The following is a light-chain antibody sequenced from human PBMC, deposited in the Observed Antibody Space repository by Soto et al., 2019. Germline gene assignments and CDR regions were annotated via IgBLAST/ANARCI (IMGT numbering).Light chain of an antibody. V-gene: IGKV1-5*03. Sequence: DTQMTQSPSTLSASVGDRVTITCRASESISSWLAWYQQTPGKAPKLLIYKGTTLESGVPSRFSGSASGTEFTLTISGLQPDDFATYYCQQYNSYPLTFGGGTKVEIK. CDR1: ESISSW. CDR3: QQYNSYPLT. J-gene: IGKJ4*01. CDR2: KGT.